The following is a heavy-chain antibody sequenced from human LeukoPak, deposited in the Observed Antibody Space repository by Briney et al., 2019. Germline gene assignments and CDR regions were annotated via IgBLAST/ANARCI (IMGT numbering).Heavy chain of an antibody. J-gene: IGHJ4*02. V-gene: IGHV1-2*02. CDR1: GYTFTAYY. CDR2: INPNSGGT. Sequence: ASVKVSCKAAGYTFTAYYMHGVRQAPGQGLEWMGWINPNSGGTNYAQKFQGRVTITRDTSISTAYMELSSLRSDDTAVYCCARPGIAAALLGYWGQGTLVTVSS. CDR3: ARPGIAAALLGY. D-gene: IGHD6-13*01.